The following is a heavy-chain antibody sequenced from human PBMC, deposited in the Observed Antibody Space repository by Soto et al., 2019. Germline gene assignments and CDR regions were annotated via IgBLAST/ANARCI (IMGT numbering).Heavy chain of an antibody. D-gene: IGHD6-19*01. CDR3: AARKQWLERPYYGMDV. CDR2: IVVGSGNT. CDR1: GFTFTSSP. Sequence: SVKVSCKASGFTFTSSPVQWVRQARGQRLEWIGWIVVGSGNTNYAQKFQERVTITRDMSTSTAYMELSSLRSEDTAVYYCAARKQWLERPYYGMDVWGQGTTVTVSS. J-gene: IGHJ6*02. V-gene: IGHV1-58*01.